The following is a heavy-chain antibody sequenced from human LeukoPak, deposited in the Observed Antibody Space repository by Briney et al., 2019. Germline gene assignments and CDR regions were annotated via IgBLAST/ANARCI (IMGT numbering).Heavy chain of an antibody. CDR3: ARGFAHYYDSSGTFDY. CDR2: INHSGST. V-gene: IGHV4-34*01. Sequence: PSETLSLTCAVYGGSFSGYYWTWIRQPPGKGLEWIGEINHSGSTNYNPSLKSRVTISVDTSKNQFSLKLSSVTAADTAVYYCARGFAHYYDSSGTFDYWGQGTLVTVSS. D-gene: IGHD3-22*01. J-gene: IGHJ4*02. CDR1: GGSFSGYY.